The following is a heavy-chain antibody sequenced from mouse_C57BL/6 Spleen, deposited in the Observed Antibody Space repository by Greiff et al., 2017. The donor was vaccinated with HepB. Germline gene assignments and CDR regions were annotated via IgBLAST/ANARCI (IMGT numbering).Heavy chain of an antibody. D-gene: IGHD2-3*01. CDR1: GYAFSSSW. V-gene: IGHV1-82*01. Sequence: VQLQQSGPELVKPGASVKISCKASGYAFSSSWMNWVKQRPGKGLEWIGRIYPGDGDTNYNEKFKSKATLTVDKSSSTAYMQLSSLTSEDSAVYYCANDGSPAWFAYWGQGTLVTVSA. J-gene: IGHJ3*01. CDR3: ANDGSPAWFAY. CDR2: IYPGDGDT.